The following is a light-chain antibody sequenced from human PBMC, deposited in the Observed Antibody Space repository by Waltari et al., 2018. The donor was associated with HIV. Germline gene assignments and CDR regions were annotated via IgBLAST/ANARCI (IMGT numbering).Light chain of an antibody. CDR2: EVS. J-gene: IGLJ3*02. Sequence: QSALTQPASVSVSPGPSLTISCTGTSSDVGGYNYVSWYQQHPGKAPKLMIYEVSNRPSGVSNRFSGSKSGNTASLTISGLQAEDEADYYCSSYTSSSIWVFGGGTKLTVL. CDR3: SSYTSSSIWV. V-gene: IGLV2-14*01. CDR1: SSDVGGYNY.